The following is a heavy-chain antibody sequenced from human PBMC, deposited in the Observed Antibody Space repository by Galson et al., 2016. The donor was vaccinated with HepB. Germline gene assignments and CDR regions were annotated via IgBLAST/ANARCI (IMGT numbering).Heavy chain of an antibody. Sequence: PALVKPTQTLTLTCTFSGFSLSPSEVAVGWTRQPPGKALEWLALIYWDDDKRYNASLKSRLTVNKDTSKNQVVLKVTNMDPVDTGTYYCAHSLSTVGGFDPWGQGTLVTVSS. J-gene: IGHJ5*02. CDR3: AHSLSTVGGFDP. D-gene: IGHD1-26*01. CDR1: GFSLSPSEVA. V-gene: IGHV2-5*02. CDR2: IYWDDDK.